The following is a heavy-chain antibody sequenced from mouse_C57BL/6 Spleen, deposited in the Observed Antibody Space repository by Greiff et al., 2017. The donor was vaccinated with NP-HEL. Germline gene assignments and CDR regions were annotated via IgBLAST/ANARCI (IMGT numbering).Heavy chain of an antibody. Sequence: VQLQQSGAELVKPGASVKLSCKASGYTFTSYWMHWVKQRPGQGLEWIGMIHPNSGSTNYNEKFKSKATLTVDKSSSTAYMQLSSLTSEDSAVYYCARRDGYYYAMDYWGQGTSVTVSS. CDR1: GYTFTSYW. J-gene: IGHJ4*01. CDR2: IHPNSGST. D-gene: IGHD2-3*01. CDR3: ARRDGYYYAMDY. V-gene: IGHV1-64*01.